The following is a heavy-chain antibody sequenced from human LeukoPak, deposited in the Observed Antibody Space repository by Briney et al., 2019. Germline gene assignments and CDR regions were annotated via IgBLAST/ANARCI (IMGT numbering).Heavy chain of an antibody. D-gene: IGHD4-23*01. J-gene: IGHJ4*02. V-gene: IGHV5-51*01. CDR1: GYSFTSYW. CDR3: ARRNSAMSSYDYGGNSYDY. CDR2: IYPGDSDT. Sequence: GESLKISCKGSGYSFTSYWIGWVRQMPGKGLEWMGIIYPGDSDTRYSPSFQGQVTISADKSIGTAYLQWSSLKASDTAMYYCARRNSAMSSYDYGGNSYDYWGQGTLVTVSS.